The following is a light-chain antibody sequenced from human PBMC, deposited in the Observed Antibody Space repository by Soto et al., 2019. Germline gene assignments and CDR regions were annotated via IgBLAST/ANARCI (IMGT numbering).Light chain of an antibody. V-gene: IGKV3-15*01. CDR1: QSVSTD. CDR2: GAS. Sequence: VMTQSPPTLSVSPGEIATLSCRASQSVSTDLAWYQQKPGQAPRLLIYGASTRATDVPVRFSGGGSGTEFTFYITSLHSEDVAIYYSEQYNDWPPITFGPGTNIDI. J-gene: IGKJ3*01. CDR3: EQYNDWPPIT.